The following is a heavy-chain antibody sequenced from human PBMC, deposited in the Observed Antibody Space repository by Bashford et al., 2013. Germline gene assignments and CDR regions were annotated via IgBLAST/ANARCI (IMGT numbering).Heavy chain of an antibody. Sequence: VRQAPGKGLEWVAAISYDGSKRYYADSVKGRFTISGDDSKSTVYLQMNSLRAEDTAVYYCASCPYYDVLTGYFKYWGQGTLVTVSS. J-gene: IGHJ4*02. V-gene: IGHV3-30*01. CDR3: ASCPYYDVLTGYFKY. D-gene: IGHD3-9*01. CDR2: ISYDGSKR.